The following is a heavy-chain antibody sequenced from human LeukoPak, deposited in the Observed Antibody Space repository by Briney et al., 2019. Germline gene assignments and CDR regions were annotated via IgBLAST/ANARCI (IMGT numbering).Heavy chain of an antibody. CDR3: ARDLTTVVTPGYFDY. D-gene: IGHD4-23*01. J-gene: IGHJ4*02. CDR2: ISTTGSSI. V-gene: IGHV3-48*03. Sequence: GGSLRLSCAASGFTFSSYEMNWVRQAPGKGLEWVSYISTTGSSIYYADSVKGRFTISRDNVKNLLYLQMNSLRAEDTAVYYCARDLTTVVTPGYFDYWGQGTLVTVSS. CDR1: GFTFSSYE.